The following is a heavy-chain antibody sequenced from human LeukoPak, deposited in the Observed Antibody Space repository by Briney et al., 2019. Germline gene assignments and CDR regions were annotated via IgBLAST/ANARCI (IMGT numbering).Heavy chain of an antibody. D-gene: IGHD5-12*01. J-gene: IGHJ4*02. CDR3: ARDVGRYSGYADY. V-gene: IGHV3-33*01. CDR1: GFTFSSYG. Sequence: PGRSLRLSCAASGFTFSSYGMHWVRQAPGKGLEWVAVIWYGGSNKYYADSVKGRFTISRDNSKNTLYLQMNSLRAEDTAVYYCARDVGRYSGYADYWGQGTLVTVSS. CDR2: IWYGGSNK.